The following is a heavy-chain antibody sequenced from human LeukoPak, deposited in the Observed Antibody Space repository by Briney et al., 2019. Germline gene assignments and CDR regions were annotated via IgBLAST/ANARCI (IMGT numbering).Heavy chain of an antibody. V-gene: IGHV3-53*01. J-gene: IGHJ4*02. Sequence: GGSLRLSCAASGFTVSSNYMSWVRQAPGKGLEWVSVIYSGGSTYYADSVKGRFTISRDNSQNTLYLQMSGLRAGDTAVYYCARLYYYGSGSPPYWGQGTLVTVSS. CDR2: IYSGGST. D-gene: IGHD3-10*01. CDR3: ARLYYYGSGSPPY. CDR1: GFTVSSNY.